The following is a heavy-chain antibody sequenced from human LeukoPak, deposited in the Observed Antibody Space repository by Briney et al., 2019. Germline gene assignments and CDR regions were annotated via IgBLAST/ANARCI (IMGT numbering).Heavy chain of an antibody. CDR2: IRSSSSTI. V-gene: IGHV3-48*01. CDR1: GFTFSSYG. D-gene: IGHD3-10*01. CDR3: ARDGSGRVPEMSAPDY. Sequence: GGSLRLSCAASGFTFSSYGMHWVRQAPGKGLEWVAYIRSSSSTIYYADSVKGRFTISRDNAKNSLYLRMNSLRAEDTAVYYCARDGSGRVPEMSAPDYWGQGTLVTVSS. J-gene: IGHJ4*02.